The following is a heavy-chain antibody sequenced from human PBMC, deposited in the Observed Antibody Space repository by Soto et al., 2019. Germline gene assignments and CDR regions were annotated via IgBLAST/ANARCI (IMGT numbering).Heavy chain of an antibody. Sequence: SETMSLTCAVYGASLIDNYCNWLRQPPGKGLEWIGEINHSGNTNYNPSLRSRVTISIDTSKNQLSLNLRSVSAADTAVYYCARDLWAIAAAVNYFDYWGQGTLVTVSS. CDR1: GASLIDNY. V-gene: IGHV4-34*01. CDR2: INHSGNT. D-gene: IGHD6-13*01. J-gene: IGHJ4*02. CDR3: ARDLWAIAAAVNYFDY.